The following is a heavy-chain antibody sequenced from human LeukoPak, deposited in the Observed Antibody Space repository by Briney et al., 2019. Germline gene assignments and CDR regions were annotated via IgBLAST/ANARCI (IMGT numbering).Heavy chain of an antibody. CDR3: AISIGYSYGDDAFDV. D-gene: IGHD5-18*01. CDR1: GGSIGSNFY. CDR2: MYPTLYHGGST. J-gene: IGHJ3*01. Sequence: SETLSLTCAVSGGSIGSNFYWGWIRQSPGKGLEWIATMYPTLYHGGSTFYSPSLKSRVTMSLAKSQNQFSLKLSSVTAADTAVYYCAISIGYSYGDDAFDVWGPGTGVTVSS. V-gene: IGHV4-38-2*01.